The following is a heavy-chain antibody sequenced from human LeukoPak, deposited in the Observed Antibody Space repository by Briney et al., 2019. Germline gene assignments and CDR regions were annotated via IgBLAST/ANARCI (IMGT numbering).Heavy chain of an antibody. Sequence: GASVKVSCKASGYTFTSYGISWVRQAPGQGLEWMGWINPNSGGTNYAQKFQGRVTMTRDTSISTAYMELSRLRSDDTAVYYCTSGFLEWFFDYWGQGTLVTVSS. D-gene: IGHD3-3*01. CDR1: GYTFTSYG. V-gene: IGHV1-2*02. J-gene: IGHJ4*02. CDR3: TSGFLEWFFDY. CDR2: INPNSGGT.